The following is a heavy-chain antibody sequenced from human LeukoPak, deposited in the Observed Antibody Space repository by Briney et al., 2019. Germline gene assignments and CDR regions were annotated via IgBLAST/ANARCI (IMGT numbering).Heavy chain of an antibody. Sequence: PGRSLRLSCAAPGFTFDDYAMHWVRQAPGKGLEWVSGISWNSGSIGYADSVKGRFTISRDNAKNSLYLQMNSLRAEDTGAKDRREDSGSYTLDYWGQGTLVTVSS. V-gene: IGHV3-9*01. CDR1: GFTFDDYA. CDR3: REDSGSYTLDY. D-gene: IGHD1-26*01. J-gene: IGHJ4*02. CDR2: ISWNSGSI.